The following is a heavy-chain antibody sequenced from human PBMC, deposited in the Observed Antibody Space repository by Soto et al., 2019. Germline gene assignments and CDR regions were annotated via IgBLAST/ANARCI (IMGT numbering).Heavy chain of an antibody. CDR2: ISAYNGNT. CDR3: ARDLDDYGGPAWFDP. Sequence: QVQLVQSGAEVKKPGASVKVSCKASGYTFTSYGISWXXXXPXXXXXXMGWISAYNGNTNYAQKLQGRVTMTTDTSTSTAYMELRSLRSDDTAVYYCARDLDDYGGPAWFDPWGQGTLVTVSS. CDR1: GYTFTSYG. V-gene: IGHV1-18*01. D-gene: IGHD4-17*01. J-gene: IGHJ5*02.